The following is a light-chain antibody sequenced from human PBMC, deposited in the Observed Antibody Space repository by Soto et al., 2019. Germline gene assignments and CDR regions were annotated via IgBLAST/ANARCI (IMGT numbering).Light chain of an antibody. CDR2: ESS. J-gene: IGKJ1*01. CDR1: QNVANY. Sequence: EIVLTQSPATLSLSPGERATLSCRASQNVANYLDWYQQKPGQAPRLLIYESSNRATGIAARFSGSGSGTDFTLTISSLEPEDVAVYYCHQRSNWPQTFGQGTKVDIK. CDR3: HQRSNWPQT. V-gene: IGKV3-11*01.